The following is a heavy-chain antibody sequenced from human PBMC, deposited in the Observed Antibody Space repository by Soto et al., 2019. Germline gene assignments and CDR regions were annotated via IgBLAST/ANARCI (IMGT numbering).Heavy chain of an antibody. V-gene: IGHV1-69*04. Sequence: QVQLVQSGAGVKKLGPSWKASCRASGGTFSGYLTSWVRQAPGKGLEWMGRIIPILGIANYAQKFQGRVTITADKSTSTAYMELSSLRSEDTAVYYCAREEHYYGSGTFFDYWGQGTLVTVSS. CDR2: IIPILGIA. J-gene: IGHJ4*02. CDR3: AREEHYYGSGTFFDY. D-gene: IGHD3-10*01. CDR1: GGTFSGYL.